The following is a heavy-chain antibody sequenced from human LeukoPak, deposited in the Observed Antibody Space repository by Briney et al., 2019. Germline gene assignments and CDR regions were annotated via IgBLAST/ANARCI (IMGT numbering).Heavy chain of an antibody. CDR3: ARDWGRRGIVGSFIDY. Sequence: EASVKVSCKASGYTFTGYYMHWARQALGQGLEWMGWINPNSGGTNYAQKFQGRVTMTRDTSISTAYMELSRLRSDDTAVYYCARDWGRRGIVGSFIDYWGQGTLVTVSS. V-gene: IGHV1-2*02. D-gene: IGHD1-26*01. CDR2: INPNSGGT. J-gene: IGHJ4*02. CDR1: GYTFTGYY.